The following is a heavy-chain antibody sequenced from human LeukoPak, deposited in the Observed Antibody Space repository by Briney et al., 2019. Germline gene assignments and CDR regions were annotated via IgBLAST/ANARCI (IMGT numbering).Heavy chain of an antibody. CDR1: GFTFSSYA. CDR3: ERALIGWSRFDY. CDR2: ISYDGSNK. D-gene: IGHD2/OR15-2a*01. J-gene: IGHJ4*02. V-gene: IGHV3-30*01. Sequence: GGSLRLSCAASGFTFSSYAMRWVRQAPGKGLEWVAVISYDGSNKYYADSVKGRFTISRDNSKNTLYLQMNSLRAEDTAVYYCERALIGWSRFDYWGQGTLVTVSS.